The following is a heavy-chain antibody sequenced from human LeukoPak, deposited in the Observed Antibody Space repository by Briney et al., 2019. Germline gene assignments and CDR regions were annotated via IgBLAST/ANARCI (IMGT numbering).Heavy chain of an antibody. V-gene: IGHV3-30*01. D-gene: IGHD2-15*01. J-gene: IGHJ4*02. CDR1: GFTFSSYA. Sequence: PGGSLRLSCAASGFTFSSYAMHWVRQAPGKGLEWVAVISYDGSNKYYADSVKGRFTISRDNSKNTLYLQMNSLRAEDTAVYYCARAALRTYFDYWGQGTLVTVSS. CDR3: ARAALRTYFDY. CDR2: ISYDGSNK.